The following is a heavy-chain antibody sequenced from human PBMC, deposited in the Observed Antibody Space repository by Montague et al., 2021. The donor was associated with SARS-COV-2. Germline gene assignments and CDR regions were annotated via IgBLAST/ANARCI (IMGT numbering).Heavy chain of an antibody. D-gene: IGHD3-10*01. V-gene: IGHV4-59*01. CDR2: IYYSGRT. Sequence: SETLSLTCTVSGGSISTYYWAWIRQPPGKGLEWIGYIYYSGRTNYNPSLKSRVTISVDTSKNQFSLKLSPVTAADTAVYFCARAKPNPKLLWFGELLYINYFDYWGQGTLVTVSS. J-gene: IGHJ4*02. CDR1: GGSISTYY. CDR3: ARAKPNPKLLWFGELLYINYFDY.